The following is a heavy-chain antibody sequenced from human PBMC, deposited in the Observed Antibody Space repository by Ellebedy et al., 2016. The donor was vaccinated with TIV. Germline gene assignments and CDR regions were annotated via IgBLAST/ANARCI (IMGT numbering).Heavy chain of an antibody. D-gene: IGHD6-19*01. Sequence: SETLSLTCTVSGDSVSSVSSYWTWLRQPPGKGLEWIGYIFYTGKINYNPSLKSRVTISVDPSKNQLSLTLTSVTAADTAVYFCARLPDITGWPFDHWGPGTLVTVSS. J-gene: IGHJ4*02. CDR2: IFYTGKI. V-gene: IGHV4-61*01. CDR3: ARLPDITGWPFDH. CDR1: GDSVSSVSSY.